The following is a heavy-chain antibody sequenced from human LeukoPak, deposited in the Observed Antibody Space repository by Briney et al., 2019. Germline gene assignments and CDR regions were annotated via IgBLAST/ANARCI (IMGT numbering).Heavy chain of an antibody. D-gene: IGHD3-22*01. V-gene: IGHV4-61*02. CDR1: GGSISSGSYY. Sequence: PSETLSLTCTVSGGSISSGSYYWSWIRQPAGKGLEWIGRIYTSGSTNYNPSLKSRVTISVDTSKNQFSLKLSSVTAADTAVYYCAREYYYEGYFDYWGQGTLVTVSS. CDR2: IYTSGST. J-gene: IGHJ4*02. CDR3: AREYYYEGYFDY.